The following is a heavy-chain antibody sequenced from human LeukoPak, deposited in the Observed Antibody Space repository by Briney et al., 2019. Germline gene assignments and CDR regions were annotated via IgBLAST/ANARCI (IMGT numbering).Heavy chain of an antibody. V-gene: IGHV3-23*01. D-gene: IGHD6-19*01. CDR3: ATPQLPSGYSSGWYSEYFQH. CDR1: GFTFTSYA. Sequence: GGSLRLSCAASGFTFTSYAMSWVRQAPGKGLEWVSAISDSGGSTYYADSVKGRFTISRDNSKNTLYPQMNSLRAEDTAVYYCATPQLPSGYSSGWYSEYFQHWGQGTLVTVSS. J-gene: IGHJ1*01. CDR2: ISDSGGST.